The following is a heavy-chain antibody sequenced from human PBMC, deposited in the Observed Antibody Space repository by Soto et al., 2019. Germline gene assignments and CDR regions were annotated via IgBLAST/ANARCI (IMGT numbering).Heavy chain of an antibody. CDR1: GFTVSSNY. J-gene: IGHJ6*03. V-gene: IGHV3-66*01. D-gene: IGHD2-8*02. CDR3: AGALVVYYYYMDV. Sequence: GGSLRLSCAASGFTVSSNYMSWVRQAPGKGLEWVSVIYSGGSTYYADSVKGRFTISRDNSKNTLYLQMNSLRAEDTAVYYCAGALVVYYYYMDVWGKGTTVTVSS. CDR2: IYSGGST.